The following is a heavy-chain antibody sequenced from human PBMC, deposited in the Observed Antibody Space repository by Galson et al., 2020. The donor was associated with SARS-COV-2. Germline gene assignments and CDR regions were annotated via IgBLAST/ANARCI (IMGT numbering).Heavy chain of an antibody. J-gene: IGHJ6*02. CDR1: GDSFRRHA. CDR2: IIPLYGTP. D-gene: IGHD2-2*01. Sequence: SSVKVSCQASGDSFRRHAINWVRQAPGQGLEWMGGIIPLYGTPKYAQKFQGRVTITADESTSTAYMEVSSLRSEDTAVYYCAILDAYASSLAVWGQGTTVTVSS. V-gene: IGHV1-69*13. CDR3: AILDAYASSLAV.